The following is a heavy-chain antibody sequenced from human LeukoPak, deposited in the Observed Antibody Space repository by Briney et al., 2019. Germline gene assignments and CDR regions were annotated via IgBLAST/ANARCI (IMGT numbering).Heavy chain of an antibody. V-gene: IGHV3-43D*03. D-gene: IGHD4-17*01. J-gene: IGHJ4*02. CDR2: ISWDGGST. CDR1: GFTFDDYA. CDR3: AKSKFDGDQIDY. Sequence: GGSLRLSCAASGFTFDDYAMHWVRQAPGKGLEWVSLISWDGGSTYYADSVKGRFTISGDNSKNSLYLQMNSLRAEDTALYYCAKSKFDGDQIDYWGQGTLVTVSS.